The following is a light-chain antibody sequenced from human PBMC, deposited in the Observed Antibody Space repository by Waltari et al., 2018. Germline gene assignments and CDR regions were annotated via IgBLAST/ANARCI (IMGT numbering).Light chain of an antibody. J-gene: IGKJ1*01. CDR3: QQHYATPRT. V-gene: IGKV4-1*01. Sequence: DIVMTQSPDSLAVPLGERATINCKSSQSLLYNFNNKSFLAWYQQKPGQPPKMLIYWASSRESGVPARFSGGGSGTDLTLTISSLQAEDVALYYCQQHYATPRTFGQGTKVEI. CDR1: QSLLYNFNNKSF. CDR2: WAS.